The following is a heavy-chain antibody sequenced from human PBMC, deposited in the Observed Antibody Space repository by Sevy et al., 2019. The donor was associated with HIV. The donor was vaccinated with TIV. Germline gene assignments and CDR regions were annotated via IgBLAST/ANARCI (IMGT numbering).Heavy chain of an antibody. Sequence: GGSLRLSCAASGFIFSDYYMSWIRQAPGKGLEWVSYISGSENTKYYTDSVKGRFTISRDNAKDSLYLQMNSLRGEDTAVYYCARAGGSWALRYWGQGSLVTVSS. CDR1: GFIFSDYY. V-gene: IGHV3-11*01. D-gene: IGHD1-26*01. CDR2: ISGSENTK. CDR3: ARAGGSWALRY. J-gene: IGHJ4*02.